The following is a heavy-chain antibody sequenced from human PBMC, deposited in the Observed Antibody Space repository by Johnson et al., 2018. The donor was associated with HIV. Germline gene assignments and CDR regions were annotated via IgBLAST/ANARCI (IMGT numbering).Heavy chain of an antibody. CDR2: IKSTGAGGTI. J-gene: IGHJ3*02. V-gene: IGHV3-15*01. CDR3: ARAGRAAAQRDAFDN. CDR1: GFTFTNAW. Sequence: VQLVESGGDLVNPGGSLRLSCAASGFTFTNAWMSWVRQAPGKGLEWVGRIKSTGAGGTIDYAAPVKGRFTISRDNSKNTLFMQMNSLRGEDTAVYYCARAGRAAAQRDAFDNWGQGTMVTVSS. D-gene: IGHD6-13*01.